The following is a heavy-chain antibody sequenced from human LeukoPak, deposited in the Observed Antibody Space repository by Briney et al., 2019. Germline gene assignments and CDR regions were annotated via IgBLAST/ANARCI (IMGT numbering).Heavy chain of an antibody. V-gene: IGHV3-33*06. CDR1: GFTYSHYG. CDR3: AKDAKRGFDYSNSLEY. J-gene: IGHJ4*02. D-gene: IGHD4-11*01. CDR2: IWSDATEK. Sequence: GRSLRLSCAASGFTYSHYGMHWVRQAPGKGLEWVAVIWSDATEKYYSDAVKGRFTISRDNSRNTLYLQMNRLRGEDTAVYYCAKDAKRGFDYSNSLEYWGQGTLVTVSS.